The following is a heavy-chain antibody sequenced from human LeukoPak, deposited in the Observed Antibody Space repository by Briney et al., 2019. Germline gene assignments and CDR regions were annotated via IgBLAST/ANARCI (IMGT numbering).Heavy chain of an antibody. CDR1: GLSFSSYD. J-gene: IGHJ6*02. CDR3: TRGSCRSTSCYERLNGLDV. CDR2: IDTAGDT. D-gene: IGHD2-2*01. Sequence: PGGSLRLSCAASGLSFSSYDIHWVRQGSGKGLEWVSSIDTAGDTYYLGSVKGRFTISRENAKNSLYLQMNSLRAEDTAVYYCTRGSCRSTSCYERLNGLDVWGQGTTVTVSS. V-gene: IGHV3-13*01.